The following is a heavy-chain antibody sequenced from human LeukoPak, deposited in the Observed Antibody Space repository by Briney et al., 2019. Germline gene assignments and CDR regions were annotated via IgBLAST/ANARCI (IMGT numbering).Heavy chain of an antibody. J-gene: IGHJ4*02. CDR3: ARPPTGCGGDCYSDD. Sequence: GGSLRLSCAASGFTFSSYAMSWVRQAPGKGLEWVSSISSSSSYIYYADSVKGRFTISRDNAKNSLYLQMNSLRAEDTAVYYCARPPTGCGGDCYSDDWGQGTLVTVSS. D-gene: IGHD2-21*02. V-gene: IGHV3-21*01. CDR2: ISSSSSYI. CDR1: GFTFSSYA.